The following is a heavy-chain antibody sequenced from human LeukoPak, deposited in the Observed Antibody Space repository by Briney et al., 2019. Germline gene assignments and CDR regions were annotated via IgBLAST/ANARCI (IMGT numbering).Heavy chain of an antibody. V-gene: IGHV3-23*01. CDR1: GFTFSSYA. CDR2: ISDTGATT. Sequence: HPGGSLRLSCAGSGFTFSSYAMSWVRQAPGKGLEWVSAISDTGATTYDADSVTGRFTISRDNSRSTLYLQMNSLRAEDTALYYCAKDTSIGRYCTNGVCSPFDYWGQGTLVTVSS. CDR3: AKDTSIGRYCTNGVCSPFDY. D-gene: IGHD2-8*01. J-gene: IGHJ4*02.